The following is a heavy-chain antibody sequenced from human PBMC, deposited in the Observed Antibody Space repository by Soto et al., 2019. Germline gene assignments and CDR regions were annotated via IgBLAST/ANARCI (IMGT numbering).Heavy chain of an antibody. Sequence: SETLSLTCTVSGGSISGYYWSWIRQPPGKGLEGIGYIHHSGSTNYNPSLKSRVTISVDTSKNQFSLKLSSVTAADTAVYYCARGLGVRGVIIGPDYYYGMDVWGQGTTVTVSS. CDR2: IHHSGST. CDR1: GGSISGYY. D-gene: IGHD3-10*01. V-gene: IGHV4-59*01. CDR3: ARGLGVRGVIIGPDYYYGMDV. J-gene: IGHJ6*02.